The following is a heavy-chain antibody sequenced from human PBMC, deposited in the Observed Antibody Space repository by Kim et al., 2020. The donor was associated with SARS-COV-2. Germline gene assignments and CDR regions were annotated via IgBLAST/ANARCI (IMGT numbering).Heavy chain of an antibody. D-gene: IGHD1-26*01. J-gene: IGHJ4*02. CDR3: ASWVNRVGATSGFDY. Sequence: ASVKVSCKASGYTFTSYGISWVRQAPGQGLEWMGWISAYNGNTNYAQKLQGRVTMTTDTSTSTAYMELRSLRSDDTAVYYCASWVNRVGATSGFDYWGQGTLVTVSS. CDR1: GYTFTSYG. CDR2: ISAYNGNT. V-gene: IGHV1-18*04.